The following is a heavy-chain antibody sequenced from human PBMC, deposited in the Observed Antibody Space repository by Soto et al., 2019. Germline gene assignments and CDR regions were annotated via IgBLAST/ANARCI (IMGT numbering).Heavy chain of an antibody. V-gene: IGHV1-69*13. D-gene: IGHD3-22*01. CDR2: IIPIFGTA. Sequence: SVKVSCKASGGTFSSYAISWVRQAPRQGLEWMGGIIPIFGTANYAQKFQGRVTITADESTSTAYMELSSLRSEDTAVYYCARDPGGGYYDSSGYYCYYWGQGTLVTVSS. J-gene: IGHJ4*02. CDR1: GGTFSSYA. CDR3: ARDPGGGYYDSSGYYCYY.